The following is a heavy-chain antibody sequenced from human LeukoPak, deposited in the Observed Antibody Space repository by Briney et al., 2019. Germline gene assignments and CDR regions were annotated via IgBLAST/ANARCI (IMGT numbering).Heavy chain of an antibody. Sequence: GSLRLSCAVSGFTFSNYAIHWVRQSPGKGLEWVAVISYDGSNRYYADSVKGRFTISRDNSKNTLYLQMNSLRAEDTAVYYCAKRGLRFGYCDGGSCLKPFYFDSWGQGTLVTVSS. J-gene: IGHJ4*02. V-gene: IGHV3-30-3*02. CDR1: GFTFSNYA. CDR2: ISYDGSNR. D-gene: IGHD2-15*01. CDR3: AKRGLRFGYCDGGSCLKPFYFDS.